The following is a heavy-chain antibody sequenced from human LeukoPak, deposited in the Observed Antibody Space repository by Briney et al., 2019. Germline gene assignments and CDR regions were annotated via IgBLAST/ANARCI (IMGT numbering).Heavy chain of an antibody. J-gene: IGHJ4*02. CDR2: IYTGGSS. D-gene: IGHD3-22*01. V-gene: IGHV3-53*01. CDR1: GFTVSSNY. Sequence: GGSLRLSCAASGFTVSSNYMSWVRQAPGKGLEWVSLIYTGGSSYYADSVKGRFTISRGTSINTLYLQMNSLRVEDAAVYYCAKVTLGFDSRTYYPTTFDYWGQGTQVTVSS. CDR3: AKVTLGFDSRTYYPTTFDY.